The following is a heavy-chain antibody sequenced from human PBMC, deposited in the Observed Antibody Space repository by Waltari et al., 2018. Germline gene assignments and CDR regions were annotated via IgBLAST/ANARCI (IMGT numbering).Heavy chain of an antibody. J-gene: IGHJ4*02. V-gene: IGHV1-58*01. D-gene: IGHD2-21*01. CDR2: IGVGSGNT. CDR1: GFTFTSSA. Sequence: QMQLVQSGPEVKKPGTSVKVSCKASGFTFTSSAVQWVRQARGQRLEGIGWIGVGSGNTNYAQKFQERVTMTRDMSTSTAYMERSSLRSEDTAVYYCAADPVAYCGGDCYGSFDYWGQGTLVTVSS. CDR3: AADPVAYCGGDCYGSFDY.